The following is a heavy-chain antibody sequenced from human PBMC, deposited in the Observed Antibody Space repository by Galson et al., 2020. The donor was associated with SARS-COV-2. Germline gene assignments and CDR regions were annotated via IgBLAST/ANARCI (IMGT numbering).Heavy chain of an antibody. CDR2: ISSSSSYI. Sequence: GGSLILSCAASGFTFSSYSMNWVRQAPGKGLEWVSSISSSSSYIYYADSVKGRFTISRDNAKNSLYLQMNSLRAEDTAVYYCARGRIWFGELLYSFDYWGQGTLVTVSS. CDR1: GFTFSSYS. CDR3: ARGRIWFGELLYSFDY. J-gene: IGHJ4*02. D-gene: IGHD3-10*01. V-gene: IGHV3-21*01.